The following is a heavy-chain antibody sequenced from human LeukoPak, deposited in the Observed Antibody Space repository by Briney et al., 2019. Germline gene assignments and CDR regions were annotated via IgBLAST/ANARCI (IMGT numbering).Heavy chain of an antibody. J-gene: IGHJ4*02. CDR1: GGSFSGYY. Sequence: PSETLSLTCAVYGGSFSGYYWSWIRQPPGKGLEWIGEINHSGSTNYYPSLKSRVTISVDTSKNQFSLKLSSVTAADTAVYYCARGKPAASLDYWGQGTLVTVSS. D-gene: IGHD2-2*01. V-gene: IGHV4-34*01. CDR3: ARGKPAASLDY. CDR2: INHSGST.